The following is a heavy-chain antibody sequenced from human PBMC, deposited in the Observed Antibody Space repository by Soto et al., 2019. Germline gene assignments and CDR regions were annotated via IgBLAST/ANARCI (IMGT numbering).Heavy chain of an antibody. CDR3: PRLALGTEY. D-gene: IGHD7-27*01. CDR2: IKQDGSEK. V-gene: IGHV3-7*03. Sequence: EVFLRVSCAVAWCTFSGYWISCVLQSQGKGLEWVANIKQDGSEKYYVESVKGRFTISRDNSKNTLYLQMNNLRAEDKAVYYCPRLALGTEYWGQGTLVIVSS. J-gene: IGHJ4*02. CDR1: WCTFSGYW.